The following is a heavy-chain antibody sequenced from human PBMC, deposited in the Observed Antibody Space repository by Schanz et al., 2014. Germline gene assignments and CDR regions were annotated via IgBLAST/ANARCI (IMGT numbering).Heavy chain of an antibody. V-gene: IGHV3-7*01. D-gene: IGHD6-6*01. Sequence: EVQLVESGGGLIQPGGSLRLSCAASGFTVSSNYMSWVRQSPGKGLEWVANIKQDGSEKYYVDSVKGRFTISRDNAKNSLYLQMNSLTAEDTAVYSCVPMSIAAHGGQGTLVTVSS. J-gene: IGHJ4*02. CDR1: GFTVSSNY. CDR3: VPMSIAAH. CDR2: IKQDGSEK.